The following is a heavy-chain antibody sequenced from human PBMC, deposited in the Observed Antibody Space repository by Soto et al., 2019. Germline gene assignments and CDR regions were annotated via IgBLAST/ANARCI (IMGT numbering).Heavy chain of an antibody. D-gene: IGHD5-18*01. Sequence: QVQLVESGGGVVQPGRSLRHSCAASGFTFSSYAMHWVRQAPGKGLEWVAVISYDGSNKYYADSVKGRFTISRDNSKNTLYLQMNSLRAEDTAVYYCARDFARGYSYGPDYWGQGTLVTVSS. V-gene: IGHV3-30-3*01. CDR3: ARDFARGYSYGPDY. CDR1: GFTFSSYA. CDR2: ISYDGSNK. J-gene: IGHJ4*02.